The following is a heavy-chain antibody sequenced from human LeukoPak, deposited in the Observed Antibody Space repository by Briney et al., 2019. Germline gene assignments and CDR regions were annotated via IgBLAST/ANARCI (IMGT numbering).Heavy chain of an antibody. D-gene: IGHD1-26*01. Sequence: GGSLRLSCAASGFTFSNARMNWVRQAPGKGLEWVGRIKTKTDDGATDYSAPVKARFTISGDDSKTTLYLQMNGLKTEDTAVYYCTTYVGATAYWGQGTLVTVSS. V-gene: IGHV3-15*01. CDR3: TTYVGATAY. CDR1: GFTFSNAR. J-gene: IGHJ4*02. CDR2: IKTKTDDGAT.